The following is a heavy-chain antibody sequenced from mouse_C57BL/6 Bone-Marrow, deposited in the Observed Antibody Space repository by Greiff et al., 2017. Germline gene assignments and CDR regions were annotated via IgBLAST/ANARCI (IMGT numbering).Heavy chain of an antibody. Sequence: EVQLQQSGAELVRPGASVKLFCTASGFNIKDDYMHWVKQRPEQGLEWIGWIDPENGDTEYASKFQGKATITEDTSSNTAYLQLSSLTSEDTAVYYCTTDDGYFSWFAYWGQGTLVTVSA. J-gene: IGHJ3*01. V-gene: IGHV14-4*01. CDR3: TTDDGYFSWFAY. D-gene: IGHD2-3*01. CDR2: IDPENGDT. CDR1: GFNIKDDY.